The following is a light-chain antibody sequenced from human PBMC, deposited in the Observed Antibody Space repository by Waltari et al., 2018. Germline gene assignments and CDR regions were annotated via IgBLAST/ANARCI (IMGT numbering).Light chain of an antibody. Sequence: QSPLTQPASVSGSPGPSITISCTGTSSDVGTYNLVSWYQQHPGKAPKLMIYEDYKRPSGVSNRFSGSKSGNTASLTISGLQAEDEADYYCCSYVSGDTWVFGGGTELAVL. CDR1: SSDVGTYNL. CDR3: CSYVSGDTWV. CDR2: EDY. J-gene: IGLJ3*02. V-gene: IGLV2-23*01.